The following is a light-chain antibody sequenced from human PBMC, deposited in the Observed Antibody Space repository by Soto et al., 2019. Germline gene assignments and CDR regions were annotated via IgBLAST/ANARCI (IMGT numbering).Light chain of an antibody. CDR3: MQALQTPLFS. V-gene: IGKV2-28*01. CDR1: QSLLHRNGYNY. Sequence: DIVMTQSPLSLPVTPGEPASISCRSSQSLLHRNGYNYVDWYLQKPGQSPQLLIYLGSNRASGVPDRFTGSGSGTDFTLKISRVEDEDVGVYYCMQALQTPLFSFGPGTKVDIK. CDR2: LGS. J-gene: IGKJ3*01.